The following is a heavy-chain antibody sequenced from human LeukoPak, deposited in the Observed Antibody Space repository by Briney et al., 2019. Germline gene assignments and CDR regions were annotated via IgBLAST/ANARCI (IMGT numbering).Heavy chain of an antibody. CDR1: GFTFSSYW. V-gene: IGHV3-7*01. J-gene: IGHJ5*02. Sequence: GGSLRLSCAASGFTFSSYWMSWVRQAPGKGLEWVANIKQDGSEKYYVDSVKGRFTISRDNSKNTLYLQMGSLRAEDMAVYYCARGRGPRLMVRGVIKYNWFDPWGQGTLVTVSS. CDR2: IKQDGSEK. CDR3: ARGRGPRLMVRGVIKYNWFDP. D-gene: IGHD3-10*01.